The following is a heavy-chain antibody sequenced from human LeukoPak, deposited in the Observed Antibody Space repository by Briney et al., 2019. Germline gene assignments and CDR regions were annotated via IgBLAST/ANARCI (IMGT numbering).Heavy chain of an antibody. CDR1: GYTFTSYD. CDR2: MNPNSGNT. Sequence: ASVKVSCKASGYTFTSYDINWVRQATGQGLEWMGWMNPNSGNTGYAQKFQGRVTMTRNTSISTAYMELSSMRSEYTAVYYCPRLNIPYGWGSYYYDYWGQGALVTVSS. D-gene: IGHD3-10*01. V-gene: IGHV1-8*01. CDR3: PRLNIPYGWGSYYYDY. J-gene: IGHJ4*02.